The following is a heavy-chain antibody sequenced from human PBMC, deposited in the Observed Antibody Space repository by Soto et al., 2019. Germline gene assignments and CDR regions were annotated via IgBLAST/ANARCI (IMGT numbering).Heavy chain of an antibody. CDR1: GFTFSTYA. V-gene: IGHV3-23*01. CDR3: AKQRAGYGSGSDTYYFDF. CDR2: LRGSGGTS. J-gene: IGHJ4*02. Sequence: EVQLLESGGGLVQPGGSLRLSCSTSGFTFSTYAMNWVRLAPGKGLEWVSALRGSGGTSYYADSVRGRFTISRDNSKNTLFLQMNSLRAEDTGLYYCAKQRAGYGSGSDTYYFDFWGQGTLVTVSS. D-gene: IGHD3-10*01.